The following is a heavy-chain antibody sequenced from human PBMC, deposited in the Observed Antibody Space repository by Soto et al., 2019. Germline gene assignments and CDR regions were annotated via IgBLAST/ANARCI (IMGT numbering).Heavy chain of an antibody. Sequence: GGSLRLSCAASGFTFSNAWMNWVRQAPGKGLEWVGRIKSKTDGGTTDYAAPVKGRFTISRDDSKNTLYLQMNSLKTEDTAVYYCTTDPLFTYYYDSSGYIWGQGTLVTVSS. CDR1: GFTFSNAW. V-gene: IGHV3-15*07. J-gene: IGHJ4*02. D-gene: IGHD3-22*01. CDR2: IKSKTDGGTT. CDR3: TTDPLFTYYYDSSGYI.